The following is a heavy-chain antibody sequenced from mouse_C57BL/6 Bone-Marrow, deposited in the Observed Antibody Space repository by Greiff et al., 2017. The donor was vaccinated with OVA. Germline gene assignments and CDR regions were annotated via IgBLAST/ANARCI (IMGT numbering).Heavy chain of an antibody. D-gene: IGHD1-1*02. CDR1: GYTFTSYW. V-gene: IGHV1-55*01. CDR3: ARDPLWYFDY. Sequence: VQLQQSGAELVKPGASVKMSCKASGYTFTSYWITWVKQRPGQGLEWIGDIYPGSGSTNYKEKFKGKATRTVDTSSSTAYMQLSSLASEDSAVYYCARDPLWYFDYWGQGTTLTVSS. CDR2: IYPGSGST. J-gene: IGHJ2*01.